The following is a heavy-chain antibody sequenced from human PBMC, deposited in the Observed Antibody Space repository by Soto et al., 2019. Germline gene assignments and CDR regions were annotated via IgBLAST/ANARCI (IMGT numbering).Heavy chain of an antibody. CDR3: TTEAYDNSGSLAFDI. CDR2: IYHSGST. CDR1: GGSISSGGYS. Sequence: SETLSLTCAVSGGSISSGGYSWSWIRQPPGKGLEWIGYIYHSGSTYYNPSLKSRVTISVDRSKNQFSLKLNSVTAADTAVYYCTTEAYDNSGSLAFDIWGPGTLVTVSS. J-gene: IGHJ3*02. V-gene: IGHV4-30-2*01. D-gene: IGHD3-22*01.